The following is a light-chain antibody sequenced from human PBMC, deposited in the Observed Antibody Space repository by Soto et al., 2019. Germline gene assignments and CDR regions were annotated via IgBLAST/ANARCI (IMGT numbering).Light chain of an antibody. V-gene: IGLV2-8*01. J-gene: IGLJ3*02. CDR1: NSDIGLYNF. CDR3: SAYAGFNRVV. Sequence: QSALTQPPSASGSPGQSVTISCTGTNSDIGLYNFVSWYQHHPGKAPKLTIHDVTRRPSGVSDRFSGSKSGNTASLTVSGLQAEDEADYYCSAYAGFNRVVFGGGTQLTVL. CDR2: DVT.